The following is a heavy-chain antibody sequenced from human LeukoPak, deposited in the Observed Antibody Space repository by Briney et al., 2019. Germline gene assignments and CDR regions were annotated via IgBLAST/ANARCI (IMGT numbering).Heavy chain of an antibody. CDR1: GFTFDDYA. J-gene: IGHJ4*02. CDR3: AKEDRYGSGSYFNRGVDY. V-gene: IGHV3-43*02. D-gene: IGHD3-10*01. Sequence: GGSLRLSCAASGFTFDDYAMHWVRQAPGKGLEWVSLISGDGGSTYYADSVKGRFTISRDNSKNSLYLQMNSLRTEDTALYSCAKEDRYGSGSYFNRGVDYWGQGTLVTVSS. CDR2: ISGDGGST.